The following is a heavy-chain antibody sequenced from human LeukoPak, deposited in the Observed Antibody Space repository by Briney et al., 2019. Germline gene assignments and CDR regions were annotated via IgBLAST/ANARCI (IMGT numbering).Heavy chain of an antibody. V-gene: IGHV1-2*06. CDR2: INPNSGDT. D-gene: IGHD3-10*01. CDR1: GYTFTGYY. J-gene: IGHJ4*02. CDR3: ARAPEVSYADY. Sequence: ASVRVSCKASGYTFTGYYMYWVRQAPGQGLEWMGRINPNSGDTNYAQKFQGRVTMTRDTSISTAYMELSRLRSDDTAVYYCARAPEVSYADYWGQGTLVTVSS.